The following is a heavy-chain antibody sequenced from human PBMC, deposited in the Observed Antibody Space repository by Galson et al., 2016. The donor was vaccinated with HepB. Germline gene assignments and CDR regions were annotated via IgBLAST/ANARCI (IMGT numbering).Heavy chain of an antibody. CDR3: ARVTSAWYDAFDI. CDR2: ISSSSDYT. Sequence: SLRLSCAASGFTFSTYNMNWVRQAPGKGLEWVSYISSSSDYTNYADSVKGRFTIYRDNAKNSLYLQMNSLRADDTAVYYCARVTSAWYDAFDIWGQGTMVTVSS. D-gene: IGHD6-19*01. CDR1: GFTFSTYN. V-gene: IGHV3-21*05. J-gene: IGHJ3*02.